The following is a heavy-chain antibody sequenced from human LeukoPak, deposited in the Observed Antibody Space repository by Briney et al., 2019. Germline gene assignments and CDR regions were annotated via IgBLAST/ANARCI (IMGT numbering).Heavy chain of an antibody. D-gene: IGHD3-16*02. Sequence: AGGSLRLSSAASGFTFSSYAMSWVRQAPGKGLEWDSAISGSGGSTYYADSVKVRFTISRDNSKNTLYLQMNSLRAEDTAVYYCASSEDYDYVWGSYRSTPFDYWGQGTLVTVSS. CDR3: ASSEDYDYVWGSYRSTPFDY. J-gene: IGHJ4*02. CDR2: ISGSGGST. V-gene: IGHV3-23*01. CDR1: GFTFSSYA.